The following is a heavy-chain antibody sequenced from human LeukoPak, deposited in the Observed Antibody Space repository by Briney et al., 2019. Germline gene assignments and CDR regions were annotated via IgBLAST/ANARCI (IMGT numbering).Heavy chain of an antibody. CDR3: ARKGARYFDWLLSTYDAFDI. D-gene: IGHD3-9*01. Sequence: SETLSLTCGVYGGSLSFYYWSWIRQSPGKGLEWIAEISQNGDSNYNPSLKSRVTISLDTSKNQFSLKLSSVTAADTAVYYCARKGARYFDWLLSTYDAFDIWGQGTMVTVSS. V-gene: IGHV4-34*01. CDR2: ISQNGDS. CDR1: GGSLSFYY. J-gene: IGHJ3*02.